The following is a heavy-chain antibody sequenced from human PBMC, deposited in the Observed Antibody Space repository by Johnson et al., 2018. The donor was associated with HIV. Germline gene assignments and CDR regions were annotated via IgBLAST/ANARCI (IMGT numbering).Heavy chain of an antibody. J-gene: IGHJ3*02. Sequence: MLLVESGGGLVQPGGSLRLSCAASGFTVSSNYMSWVRQAPGKGLEWVSVIYSGGSKYYAASVKGRLCISIDNSKNPLYLQMNSLRVEETAVYYCARGGAWEVRPRAFDIWGQGTMVTVSS. CDR2: IYSGGSK. D-gene: IGHD1-26*01. CDR1: GFTVSSNY. V-gene: IGHV3-66*01. CDR3: ARGGAWEVRPRAFDI.